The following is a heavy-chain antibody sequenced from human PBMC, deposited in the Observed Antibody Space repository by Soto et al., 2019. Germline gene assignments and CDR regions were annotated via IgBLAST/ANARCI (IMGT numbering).Heavy chain of an antibody. J-gene: IGHJ4*02. D-gene: IGHD6-6*01. CDR1: GFTCSSYA. V-gene: IGHV3-23*01. Sequence: EVQLLESGGGLVQPGESLRLSCAASGFTCSSYAMSWVRQAPGKGLEWVSVISGSDDSTYYADSVKGRFTISRDNSKNTLYLQMNCLRAEDTAVYYCAKRSSSSTFDYWGQGTLVTVSS. CDR2: ISGSDDST. CDR3: AKRSSSSTFDY.